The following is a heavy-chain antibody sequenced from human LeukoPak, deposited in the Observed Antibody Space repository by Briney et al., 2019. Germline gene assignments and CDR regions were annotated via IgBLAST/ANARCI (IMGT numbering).Heavy chain of an antibody. CDR2: TYFSGNI. CDR1: GGAISSHY. J-gene: IGHJ4*02. CDR3: ARYDSSGYSIEY. Sequence: SETLSPTCTVSGGAISSHYWSWIRQPPGKGLEWIGYTYFSGNINYNPSLKSRVTISVDTSKTHFPLKLSSVTAADTAVYYCARYDSSGYSIEYWGQGTLVTVSS. D-gene: IGHD3-22*01. V-gene: IGHV4-59*11.